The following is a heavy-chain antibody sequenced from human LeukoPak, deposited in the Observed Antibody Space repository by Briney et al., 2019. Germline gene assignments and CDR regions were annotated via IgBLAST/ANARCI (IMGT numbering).Heavy chain of an antibody. J-gene: IGHJ4*02. CDR3: AKDLGVGYYDYVWGSRIPVY. CDR2: ISGSGGST. V-gene: IGHV3-23*01. D-gene: IGHD3-16*01. CDR1: GFTFSSYS. Sequence: PGGSLRLSCAASGFTFSSYSMNWVRQAPGKGLEWVSAISGSGGSTYYADSVKGRFTISRDNSKNTLYLQMNSLRAEDTAVYYCAKDLGVGYYDYVWGSRIPVYWGQGTLVTVSS.